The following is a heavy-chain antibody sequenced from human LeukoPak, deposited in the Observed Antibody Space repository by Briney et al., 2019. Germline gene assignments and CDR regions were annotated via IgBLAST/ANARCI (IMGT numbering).Heavy chain of an antibody. Sequence: PGGSLRLSCAASGFTFSSYSMNWVRQAPGKGLEWVSGISGSDGSTSYADSVRGRFTISRDNSKNTLYLQMNSLRAEDTAVYYCAKDPGYCSSTSCYPYYFDYWGQGTLVTVSS. V-gene: IGHV3-23*01. CDR2: ISGSDGST. D-gene: IGHD2-2*01. CDR3: AKDPGYCSSTSCYPYYFDY. CDR1: GFTFSSYS. J-gene: IGHJ4*02.